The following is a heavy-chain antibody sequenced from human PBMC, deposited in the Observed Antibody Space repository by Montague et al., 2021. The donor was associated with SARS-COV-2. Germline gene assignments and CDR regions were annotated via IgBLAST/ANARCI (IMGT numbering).Heavy chain of an antibody. Sequence: TLSLTCAASGGSIITGSNFYWGWIRQSAGKGLEWIGRIHSSGGTNYNPSLKSRLTMSVDSSANQFSLKLTSVTAADTAVYYCARDYCDSTGLNWFDPWGQGLLVTVSS. V-gene: IGHV4-61*02. J-gene: IGHJ5*02. CDR3: ARDYCDSTGLNWFDP. CDR1: GGSIITGSNFY. CDR2: IHSSGGT. D-gene: IGHD2/OR15-2a*01.